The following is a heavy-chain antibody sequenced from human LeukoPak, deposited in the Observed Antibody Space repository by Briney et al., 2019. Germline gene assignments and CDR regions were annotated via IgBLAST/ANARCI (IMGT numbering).Heavy chain of an antibody. Sequence: PGTSLRLSCAASGFTFSRSAMHWVRKAPGKGLEWVAVISYDGINKYYADSVKGRFTISRDNSKNTLYVQMNSLRAEDTAVYYCARGPNCYYYYYGMDVWGQGTTVTDSS. V-gene: IGHV3-30-3*01. CDR2: ISYDGINK. J-gene: IGHJ6*02. CDR3: ARGPNCYYYYYGMDV. CDR1: GFTFSRSA.